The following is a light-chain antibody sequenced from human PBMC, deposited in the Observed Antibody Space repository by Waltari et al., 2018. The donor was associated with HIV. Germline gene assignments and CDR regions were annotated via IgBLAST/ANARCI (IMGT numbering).Light chain of an antibody. CDR1: ELPKQY. J-gene: IGLJ2*01. Sequence: SHELTQSPSVSVSPGQTARITCSGDELPKQYANWYQQKPGQAPVLVIYKDTERPSGIPERFSGSSSGTVVTLTISGVQAEDEADYYCQSADSAGNFVVFGGGAKLTVL. CDR3: QSADSAGNFVV. CDR2: KDT. V-gene: IGLV3-25*03.